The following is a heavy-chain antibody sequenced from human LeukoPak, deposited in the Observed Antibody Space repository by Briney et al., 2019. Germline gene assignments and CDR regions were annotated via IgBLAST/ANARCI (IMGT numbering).Heavy chain of an antibody. Sequence: PSETLSLTCTVSGGSISSYYWSWIRQPPGKGLEWIGYIYYSGSTHYNPSLKSRVTISVDTSKTQFSLKLSSVTAADTAVYYCARLREDYGGNSRFDYWGQGTLVTVSS. D-gene: IGHD4-23*01. CDR2: IYYSGST. CDR1: GGSISSYY. J-gene: IGHJ4*02. CDR3: ARLREDYGGNSRFDY. V-gene: IGHV4-59*01.